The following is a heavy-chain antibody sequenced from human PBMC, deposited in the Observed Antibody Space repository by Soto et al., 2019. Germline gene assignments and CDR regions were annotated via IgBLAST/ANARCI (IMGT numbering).Heavy chain of an antibody. CDR1: GGSISSSNW. J-gene: IGHJ5*02. V-gene: IGHV4-4*02. CDR3: ARVIIAAAGISWFDP. D-gene: IGHD6-13*01. Sequence: QVQLQESGPGLVKPSGTLSLTCAVSGGSISSSNWWSWVRQPPGKGLEWIGEIYHSGSTNYNPSLNSRVTISEDKSKNQFSLKLGAVTGADTAVYYGARVIIAAAGISWFDPWGQGTLVTVSS. CDR2: IYHSGST.